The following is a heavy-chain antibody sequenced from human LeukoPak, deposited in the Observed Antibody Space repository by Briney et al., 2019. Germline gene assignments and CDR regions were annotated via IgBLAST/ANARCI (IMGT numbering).Heavy chain of an antibody. Sequence: GSLRLSCAASGFTFSSYWMSWVRQPPGKGLEWIGEINHSGSTNYNPSLKSRVTISVDTSKNQFSLKLSSVTAADTAVYYCARRAVADPYYYYYGMDVWGQGTTVTVSS. CDR1: GFTFSSYW. CDR3: ARRAVADPYYYYYGMDV. CDR2: INHSGST. V-gene: IGHV4-34*01. J-gene: IGHJ6*02. D-gene: IGHD6-19*01.